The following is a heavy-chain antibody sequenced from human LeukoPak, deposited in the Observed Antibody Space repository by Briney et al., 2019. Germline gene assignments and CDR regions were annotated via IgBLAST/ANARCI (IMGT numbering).Heavy chain of an antibody. CDR1: GGSISSYY. Sequence: SETLSLTCTVSGGSISSYYWSWIRQPPGKGLEWIGYIYYSGSTNYNPSLKSRVTISVDTSKNQFSLKLSSVTAADTAVYYCARERSPEDAFDIWGQGTMVTVSP. CDR2: IYYSGST. J-gene: IGHJ3*02. V-gene: IGHV4-59*01. CDR3: ARERSPEDAFDI.